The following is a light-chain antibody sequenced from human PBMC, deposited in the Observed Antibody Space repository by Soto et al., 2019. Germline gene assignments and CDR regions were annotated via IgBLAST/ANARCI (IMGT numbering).Light chain of an antibody. CDR2: DAS. J-gene: IGKJ4*01. CDR3: QHGYSTPLA. Sequence: ALTQSPGPLALSPWGRATLSCRVSQTVRNNYLAWYQQKPGQAPRLLIYDASSRATGIPDRFSGSGSGTDFTLTISSLQPEDFATYFCQHGYSTPLAFGGGTKVDIK. CDR1: QTVRNNY. V-gene: IGKV3D-20*02.